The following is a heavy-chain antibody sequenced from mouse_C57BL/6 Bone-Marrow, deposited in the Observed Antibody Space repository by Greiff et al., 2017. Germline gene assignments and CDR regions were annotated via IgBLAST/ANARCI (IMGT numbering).Heavy chain of an antibody. CDR2: ISYDGSN. CDR3: ARVNPYSSGYLYAMDY. J-gene: IGHJ4*01. Sequence: DVKLVESGPGLVKPSQSLSLTCSVTGYSITSGYYWNWIRQFPGNKLEWMGYISYDGSNNYNPSLKNRISITRDTAKNQFFLKLNSVTTEDTATYYCARVNPYSSGYLYAMDYWGQGTSVTVSS. CDR1: GYSITSGYY. V-gene: IGHV3-6*01. D-gene: IGHD3-2*02.